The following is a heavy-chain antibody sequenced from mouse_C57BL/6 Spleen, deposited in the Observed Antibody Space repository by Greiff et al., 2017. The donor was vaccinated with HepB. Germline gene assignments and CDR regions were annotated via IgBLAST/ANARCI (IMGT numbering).Heavy chain of an antibody. D-gene: IGHD3-1*01. CDR2: ISYSGST. CDR3: AREVSGAMDY. V-gene: IGHV3-1*01. CDR1: GYSITSGYD. J-gene: IGHJ4*01. Sequence: DVMLVESGPGMVKPSQSLSLTCTVTGYSITSGYDWHWIRHFPGNKLEWMGYISYSGSTNYNPSLKSRISITHDTSKNHFFLKLNSVTTEDTATYYCAREVSGAMDYWGQGTSVTVSS.